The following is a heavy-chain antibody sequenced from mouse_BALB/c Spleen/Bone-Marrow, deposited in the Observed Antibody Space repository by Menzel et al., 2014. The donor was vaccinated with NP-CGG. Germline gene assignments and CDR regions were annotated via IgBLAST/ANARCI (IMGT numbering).Heavy chain of an antibody. V-gene: IGHV5-4*02. CDR3: AREYGTSYDYYFDV. J-gene: IGHJ1*01. Sequence: EVKVVESGGGLVKPGGSLKLSCAASGFTFSDYYMYWVRQTPEKRLEWVATISDGGSYTYYPDSVKGRFTVSRDNAKNNLYLQMRSLKSEDTAMYYCAREYGTSYDYYFDVWGAGTTVTVSS. D-gene: IGHD1-1*01. CDR2: ISDGGSYT. CDR1: GFTFSDYY.